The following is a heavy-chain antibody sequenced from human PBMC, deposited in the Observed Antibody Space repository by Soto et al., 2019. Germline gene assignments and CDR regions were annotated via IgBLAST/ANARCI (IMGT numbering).Heavy chain of an antibody. D-gene: IGHD5-18*01. CDR1: GYTFTSYG. V-gene: IGHV1-18*01. CDR2: ISAYNGNT. Sequence: GASVKVSCKASGYTFTSYGISWVRQAPGQGLEWMGWISAYNGNTNYAQKLQGRVTMTTDTSTSTACMELRSLRSDDTAVYYCARVIQLWLSRNAFDIWGQGTMVTVSS. CDR3: ARVIQLWLSRNAFDI. J-gene: IGHJ3*02.